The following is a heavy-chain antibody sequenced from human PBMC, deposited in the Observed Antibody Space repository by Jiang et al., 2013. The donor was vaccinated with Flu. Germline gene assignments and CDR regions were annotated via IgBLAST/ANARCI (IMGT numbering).Heavy chain of an antibody. CDR2: IDPSDSYT. D-gene: IGHD3-9*01. J-gene: IGHJ5*02. CDR3: ARHSAYYDILGWFDP. V-gene: IGHV5-10-1*01. Sequence: RIDPSDSYTNYSPSFQGHVTISADKSISTAYLQWSSLKASDTAMYYCARHSAYYDILGWFDPWGQGTLVTVSS.